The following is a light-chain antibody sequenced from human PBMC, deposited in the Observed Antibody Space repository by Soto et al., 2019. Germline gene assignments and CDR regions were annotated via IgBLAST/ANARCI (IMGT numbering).Light chain of an antibody. J-gene: IGKJ2*01. V-gene: IGKV3-15*01. CDR1: QSVGSY. Sequence: EIVMTQSPATLSVSLGDRATLSCRASQSVGSYLAWYQQKPGQAPRLLIYGASNRATGIPARFSGSGSETAFTLTISLLQSEDFAVYYCQQYDSWPPSYTFGQGTKLEIK. CDR3: QQYDSWPPSYT. CDR2: GAS.